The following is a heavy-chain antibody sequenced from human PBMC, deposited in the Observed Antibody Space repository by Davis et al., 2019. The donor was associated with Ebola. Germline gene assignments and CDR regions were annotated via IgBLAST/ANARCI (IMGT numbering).Heavy chain of an antibody. CDR1: GFNVSTNY. D-gene: IGHD6-13*01. J-gene: IGHJ5*02. CDR3: ARVDSTRDNGNWFDP. CDR2: IYSGGGT. V-gene: IGHV3-53*04. Sequence: GESLKISCAASGFNVSTNYVSWVRQAPGKGLEWISVIYSGGGTYYADSVKGRFTISRHHSNNTLYLQMNSLRPEDTAIYYCARVDSTRDNGNWFDPWGQGTLVTVSS.